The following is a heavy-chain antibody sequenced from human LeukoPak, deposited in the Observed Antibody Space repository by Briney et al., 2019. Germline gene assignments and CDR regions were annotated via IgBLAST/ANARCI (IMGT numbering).Heavy chain of an antibody. D-gene: IGHD3-16*02. V-gene: IGHV3-66*01. CDR1: GFTVSSNY. CDR3: AITFGGVIVSANSDY. J-gene: IGHJ4*02. CDR2: IYSGGST. Sequence: PGGSLRLSCAASGFTVSSNYMSWVRQAPGKGLEWVSVIYSGGSTYYADSVKGRFTISRDNSKNTLYLQMNSLRAEDTAVYYCAITFGGVIVSANSDYWGQGTLVTVSS.